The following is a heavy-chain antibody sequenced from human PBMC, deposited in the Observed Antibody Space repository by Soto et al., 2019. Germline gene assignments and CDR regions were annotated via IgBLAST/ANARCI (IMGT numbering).Heavy chain of an antibody. Sequence: GGSLRLSCAASGFTFSSYAMHWVRQAPGKGLEWVAVISYDGSNKYYADSVKGRFTISRDNSKNTLYLQMNSLRAEDTAVYYCARTYYYDSSGYYPFDYWGQGT. J-gene: IGHJ4*02. CDR3: ARTYYYDSSGYYPFDY. CDR1: GFTFSSYA. CDR2: ISYDGSNK. D-gene: IGHD3-22*01. V-gene: IGHV3-30-3*01.